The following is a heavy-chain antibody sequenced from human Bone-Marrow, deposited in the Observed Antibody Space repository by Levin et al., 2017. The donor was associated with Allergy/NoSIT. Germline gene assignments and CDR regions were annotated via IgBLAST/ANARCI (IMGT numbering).Heavy chain of an antibody. Sequence: SSETLSLTCAVSGGSISSITWWNWVRQAPGRGLEWIGEVYYNGLTNYNPSLKSRVTISVDTSKNQFSLRLSSVTAADTAVYYCARTHWEYKGYCNSGGSCYSDTVDIWGQGTMVTVSS. D-gene: IGHD2-15*01. CDR3: ARTHWEYKGYCNSGGSCYSDTVDI. CDR1: GGSISSITW. CDR2: VYYNGLT. V-gene: IGHV4-4*02. J-gene: IGHJ3*02.